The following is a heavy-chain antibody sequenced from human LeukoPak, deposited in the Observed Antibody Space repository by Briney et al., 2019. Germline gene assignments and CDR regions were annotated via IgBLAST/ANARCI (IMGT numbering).Heavy chain of an antibody. CDR1: GGSISSYY. J-gene: IGHJ4*02. CDR3: AREYGSGPYTFGY. Sequence: SETLSLTCTVSGGSISSYYWSRIRQPPGKGLEWIGYIYYSGSTNYNPSLKSRVTISVDTSKNQFSLKLSSVTAADTAVYYCAREYGSGPYTFGYWGQGTLVTVSS. V-gene: IGHV4-59*01. D-gene: IGHD3-10*01. CDR2: IYYSGST.